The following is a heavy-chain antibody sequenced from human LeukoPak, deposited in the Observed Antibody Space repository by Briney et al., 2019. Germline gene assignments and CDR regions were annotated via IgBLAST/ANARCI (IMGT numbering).Heavy chain of an antibody. CDR1: RYSFNTYW. J-gene: IGHJ4*02. Sequence: GESLKISCKGSRYSFNTYWIAWVRQMPGKGLEWMGIIYPGDSDTRYSPSFQGQVTISADKSISTAYLQWSSLKASDTAMYYCARQSYSGSYYMDYWGQGTLVTVSS. CDR3: ARQSYSGSYYMDY. CDR2: IYPGDSDT. D-gene: IGHD1-26*01. V-gene: IGHV5-51*01.